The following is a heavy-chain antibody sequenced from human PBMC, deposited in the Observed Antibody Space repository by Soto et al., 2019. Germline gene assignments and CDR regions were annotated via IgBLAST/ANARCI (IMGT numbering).Heavy chain of an antibody. CDR1: GGTFSSYA. J-gene: IGHJ6*02. D-gene: IGHD2-2*01. CDR2: IIPIFGTA. Sequence: QVQLVQSGAEVKKPGSSVKVSCKASGGTFSSYAISWVRQAPGQGLEWMGGIIPIFGTANYAQKFQGRVTIAADEYTSTAYMELSSLRFEDTAVYYCARVVPAAGGANYYYYGMDVWGQGTTVTVSS. CDR3: ARVVPAAGGANYYYYGMDV. V-gene: IGHV1-69*01.